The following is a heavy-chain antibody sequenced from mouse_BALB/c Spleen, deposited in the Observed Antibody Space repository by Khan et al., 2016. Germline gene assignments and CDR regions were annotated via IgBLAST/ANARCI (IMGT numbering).Heavy chain of an antibody. CDR3: ARDLNWYFDV. Sequence: EVELVESGGGLVKPGGSLKLSCAASGFTFSDYYMYWVRQTPEKRLEWVATISDGGSYTYYPDSVKGRFTISRDKAKNNLYLQMNSLKSEDTAMYYCARDLNWYFDVWGAGTTVTVSS. J-gene: IGHJ1*01. V-gene: IGHV5-4*02. CDR1: GFTFSDYY. CDR2: ISDGGSYT.